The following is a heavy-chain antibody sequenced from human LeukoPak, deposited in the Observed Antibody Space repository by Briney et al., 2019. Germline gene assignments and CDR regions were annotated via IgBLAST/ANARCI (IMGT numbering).Heavy chain of an antibody. D-gene: IGHD1-26*01. J-gene: IGHJ3*02. CDR3: ARDCGIVGATTPGALDI. V-gene: IGHV3-48*01. Sequence: GGSLRLSCAASGFTFSSYSMNWVRQAPGKGLEWVSYISSSSSTIYYADSVKGRFTISRDNSKNTLYLQMNSLRAEDTAVYYCARDCGIVGATTPGALDIWGQGTMVTVSS. CDR1: GFTFSSYS. CDR2: ISSSSSTI.